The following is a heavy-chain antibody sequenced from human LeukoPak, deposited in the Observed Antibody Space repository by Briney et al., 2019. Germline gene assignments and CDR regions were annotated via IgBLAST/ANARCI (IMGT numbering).Heavy chain of an antibody. CDR2: ISAYNGNT. V-gene: IGHV1-18*01. Sequence: ASVKVSCKASGYTFTSYGISWVRQAPGQGLERMGWISAYNGNTNYAQKLQGRVTMTTDTSTSTAYMELRSLRSDDTAVYYCARGPNSVYCSGGSCYLGVFWFDPWGQGTLVTVSS. CDR3: ARGPNSVYCSGGSCYLGVFWFDP. D-gene: IGHD2-15*01. J-gene: IGHJ5*02. CDR1: GYTFTSYG.